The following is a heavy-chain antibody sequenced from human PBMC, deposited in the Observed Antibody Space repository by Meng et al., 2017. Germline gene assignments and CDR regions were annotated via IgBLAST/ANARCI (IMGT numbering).Heavy chain of an antibody. CDR1: GGTFSSYT. CDR3: AGSPDQDAFDI. J-gene: IGHJ3*02. Sequence: QVQLVQSGAEVKKPGSSVKVSCKASGGTFSSYTISWVRQAPGQGLEWMGRIIPILGIANYAQKFQGRVTITADKSTSTAYMELSSLRSEDTAVYYCAGSPDQDAFDIWGQGTMVTVSS. CDR2: IIPILGIA. V-gene: IGHV1-69*02.